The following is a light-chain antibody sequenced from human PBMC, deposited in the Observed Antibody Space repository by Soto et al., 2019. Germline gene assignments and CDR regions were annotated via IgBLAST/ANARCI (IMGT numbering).Light chain of an antibody. CDR3: QQSYGTPYT. CDR1: QNIYNY. V-gene: IGKV1-39*01. CDR2: AAS. J-gene: IGKJ2*01. Sequence: DVQMTQSPSSLSALVGDRVTITCRASQNIYNYLHWYQQRPGEAPKLLVYAASRLQSGVPSRFSGSGSGSDFTLTISSLQPEDFAAYHCQQSYGTPYTFGQGTKLEI.